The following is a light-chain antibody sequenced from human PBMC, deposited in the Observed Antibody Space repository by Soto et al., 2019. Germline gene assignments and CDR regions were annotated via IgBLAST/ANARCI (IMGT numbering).Light chain of an antibody. J-gene: IGKJ3*01. CDR2: GAS. CDR1: QSVRDN. Sequence: EIMMTQSPATLSVSPGERATLSCRASQSVRDNLAWYQQKPGQAPRLLIYGASTRATGIPARFSGSGSVTEFTLTISSLRSEDFAVYFCQHYDSWPPLFGPGTKVDLK. CDR3: QHYDSWPPL. V-gene: IGKV3-15*01.